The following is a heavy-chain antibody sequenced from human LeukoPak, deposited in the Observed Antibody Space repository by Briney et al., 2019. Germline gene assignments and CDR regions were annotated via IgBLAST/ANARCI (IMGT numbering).Heavy chain of an antibody. CDR2: ISGSGSTI. CDR3: ANVRY. V-gene: IGHV3-48*03. CDR1: GFTFSIYE. J-gene: IGHJ4*02. Sequence: GGSLRLSCAVSGFTFSIYEMNWVRQAPGKGLEWLSYISGSGSTIYYADSVRGRFTISRDNAKNSLYLQMNGLRAEDTAVYYCANVRYWGQGTLVTVSS.